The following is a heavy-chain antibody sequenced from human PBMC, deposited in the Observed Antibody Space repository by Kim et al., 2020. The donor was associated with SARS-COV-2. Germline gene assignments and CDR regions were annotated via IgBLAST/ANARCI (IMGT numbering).Heavy chain of an antibody. CDR3: AKGSVAAAEDAEYFQH. J-gene: IGHJ1*01. Sequence: GGSLRLSCAASGFTFDDYTMHWVRQAPGKGLEWVSLISWDGGSTYYADSVKGRFTISRDNSKNSLYLQMNSLRTEDTALYYCAKGSVAAAEDAEYFQHWGQGTLVTVSS. CDR2: ISWDGGST. V-gene: IGHV3-43*01. CDR1: GFTFDDYT. D-gene: IGHD6-13*01.